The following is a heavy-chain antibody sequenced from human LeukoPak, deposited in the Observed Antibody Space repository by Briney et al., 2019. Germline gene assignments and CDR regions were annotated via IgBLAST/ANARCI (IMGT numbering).Heavy chain of an antibody. CDR3: AKDFLPQREYYYDSSGYYRRGGAFDI. D-gene: IGHD3-22*01. J-gene: IGHJ3*02. CDR2: ISGSGGST. CDR1: GFTFSSYA. Sequence: GGSLRLSCSASGFTFSSYAMHWVRQAPGKGLEWVSAISGSGGSTYYADSVKGRFTISRDNSKNTLYLQMNSLRAEDTAVYYCAKDFLPQREYYYDSSGYYRRGGAFDIWGQGTMVTVSS. V-gene: IGHV3-23*01.